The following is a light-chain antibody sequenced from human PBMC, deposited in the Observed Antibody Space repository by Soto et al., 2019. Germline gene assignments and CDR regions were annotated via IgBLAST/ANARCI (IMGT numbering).Light chain of an antibody. V-gene: IGKV3-20*01. CDR3: HQYGGSTQT. CDR2: GAS. Sequence: EIVLTQSPGTLSLSPGERATLSCRASQSVSNYLAWYQRKPGQAPRLLIYGASSRATGIPDRFNGSGSGTDFTLTISRLEPEDFAVYYCHQYGGSTQTFGQGTKVEIK. CDR1: QSVSNY. J-gene: IGKJ1*01.